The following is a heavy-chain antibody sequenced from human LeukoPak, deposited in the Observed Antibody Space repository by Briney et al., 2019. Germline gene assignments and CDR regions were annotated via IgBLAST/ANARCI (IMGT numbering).Heavy chain of an antibody. CDR1: GGSISSGNW. J-gene: IGHJ4*02. V-gene: IGHV4-4*02. CDR3: ARSQGLLWLGELSFPLYFDW. CDR2: IFYSGSP. D-gene: IGHD3-10*01. Sequence: SGTLSLTCAVSGGSISSGNWWCWVRQPPGKGLEGCGEIFYSGSPTYNPPLNCRVTITVDKTNNQFSLKLSSVPAADRAVYYCARSQGLLWLGELSFPLYFDWWGQAILVIVSS.